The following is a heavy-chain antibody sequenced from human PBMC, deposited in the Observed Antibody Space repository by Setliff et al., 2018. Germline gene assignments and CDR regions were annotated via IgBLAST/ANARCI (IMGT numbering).Heavy chain of an antibody. Sequence: SETLSLTCTVSGGSVGSDFSYWTWIRQSDGKGLEWIGQIYTSWSTNYNPSLKGRATLSIDASKRQFSLKLTSVTAADTAAYYCARMSGFQYMDVWGKGTTVTVSS. CDR2: IYTSWST. CDR1: GGSVGSDFSY. CDR3: ARMSGFQYMDV. D-gene: IGHD3-3*01. V-gene: IGHV4-61*09. J-gene: IGHJ6*03.